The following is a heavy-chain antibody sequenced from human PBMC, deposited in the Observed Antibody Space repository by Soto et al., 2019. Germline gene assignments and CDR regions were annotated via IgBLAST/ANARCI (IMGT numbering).Heavy chain of an antibody. D-gene: IGHD3-22*01. V-gene: IGHV4-30-2*01. CDR2: IYDSGNT. CDR1: GGSIRSGGYS. Sequence: SETLSLTCAVSGGSIRSGGYSLSWIRQPPGKGLEWIGNIYDSGNTYYNPSLKSRVSISLDRSKNQFSLKLSSVTAADTAVYFCARLDGDYDGNGYYRRGMDVWGRGTTVTVSS. J-gene: IGHJ6*02. CDR3: ARLDGDYDGNGYYRRGMDV.